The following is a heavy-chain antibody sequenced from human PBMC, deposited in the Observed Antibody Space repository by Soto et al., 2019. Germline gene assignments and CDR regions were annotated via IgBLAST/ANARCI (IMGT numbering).Heavy chain of an antibody. Sequence: QVQLVQSGAEVKKPGASVKVSCKASGYTFSTYTMHWVRQAPGQRFEWMGWVNASNGDTRYSQKFQGRVTITRDTFATTGYMELSSLTSEDTAVYYCARASSHHDGFDMWGQGTKVTVSS. CDR3: ARASSHHDGFDM. J-gene: IGHJ3*02. CDR1: GYTFSTYT. V-gene: IGHV1-3*01. CDR2: VNASNGDT.